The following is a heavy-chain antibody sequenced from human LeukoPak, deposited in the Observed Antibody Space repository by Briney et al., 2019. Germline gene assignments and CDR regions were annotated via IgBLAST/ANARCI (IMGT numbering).Heavy chain of an antibody. J-gene: IGHJ6*03. D-gene: IGHD4-11*01. CDR2: IIPIFGTA. CDR1: GGTFSSYA. CDR3: ATYSRLQFYYYYMDV. V-gene: IGHV1-69*06. Sequence: SVKVSCKASGGTFSSYAISWARQAPGQGLEWMGGIIPIFGTANYAQKFQGRVTITADKSTSTAYMELSSLRSEDTAVYYCATYSRLQFYYYYMDVWGKGTTVTVSS.